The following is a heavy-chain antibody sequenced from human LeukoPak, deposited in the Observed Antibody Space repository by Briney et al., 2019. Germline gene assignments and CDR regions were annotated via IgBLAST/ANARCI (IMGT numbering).Heavy chain of an antibody. Sequence: GSLRLSCAASGFTFSSYAMSWVRQAPGKGLEWVSAISGSGGSTYYADSVKGRFTISRDNSKNTLYLQMNSLRAEDTAVYYCAKDRSSSWRTLYNWFDPWGQGTLVTVSS. CDR3: AKDRSSSWRTLYNWFDP. V-gene: IGHV3-23*01. CDR2: ISGSGGST. D-gene: IGHD6-13*01. CDR1: GFTFSSYA. J-gene: IGHJ5*02.